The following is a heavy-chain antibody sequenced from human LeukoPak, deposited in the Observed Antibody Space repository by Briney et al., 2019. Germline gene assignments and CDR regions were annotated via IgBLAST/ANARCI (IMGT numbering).Heavy chain of an antibody. CDR3: AISIRFCSSSSCFAGYYNYGLHV. Sequence: GGSLRLSCAASGFTFSSYGMHWVRQAPGKGLEWVAVISHDGSSKYYADSVKGRFTISRDNSKNTLDLQMHRLRPEDTAVYYCAISIRFCSSSSCFAGYYNYGLHVWGQGTTVIVSS. J-gene: IGHJ6*02. CDR2: ISHDGSSK. V-gene: IGHV3-30*03. CDR1: GFTFSSYG. D-gene: IGHD2-2*01.